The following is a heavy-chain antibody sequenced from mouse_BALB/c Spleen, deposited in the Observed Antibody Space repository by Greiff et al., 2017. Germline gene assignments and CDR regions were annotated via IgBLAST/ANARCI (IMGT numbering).Heavy chain of an antibody. V-gene: IGHV1S137*01. J-gene: IGHJ4*01. CDR2: ISTYYGDA. CDR3: ARGGLRRAMDY. CDR1: GYTFTDYG. Sequence: QVQLQQSGAELVRPGVSVKISCKGSGYTFTDYGMHWVKQSHAKSLEWIGVISTYYGDASYNQKFKGKATMTVDKSSSTAYMELARLTSEDSAIYYCARGGLRRAMDYWGQGTSVTVSS. D-gene: IGHD2-2*01.